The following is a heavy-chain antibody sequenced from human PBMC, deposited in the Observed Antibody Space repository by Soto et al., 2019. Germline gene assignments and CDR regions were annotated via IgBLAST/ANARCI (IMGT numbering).Heavy chain of an antibody. CDR1: GFSFSTYA. CDR3: ARSIAVAGLGY. D-gene: IGHD6-19*01. CDR2: ISNDGSKR. J-gene: IGHJ4*02. Sequence: LRLSCATSGFSFSTYAIHWVRQAPGKGLDWVAVISNDGSKRYYAQSVKGRFTISRDNSNNTVDLQMNSLRAEDTALYYCARSIAVAGLGYWGPGTLVTVSS. V-gene: IGHV3-30-3*01.